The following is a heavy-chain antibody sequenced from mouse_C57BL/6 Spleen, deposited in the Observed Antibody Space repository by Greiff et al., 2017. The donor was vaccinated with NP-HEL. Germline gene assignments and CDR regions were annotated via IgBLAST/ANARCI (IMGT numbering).Heavy chain of an antibody. V-gene: IGHV1-81*01. CDR1: GYTFTSYG. J-gene: IGHJ1*03. Sequence: VQLQQSGAELARPGASVKLSCKASGYTFTSYGISWVKQRPGQGLEWIGEIYPRSGNTYYNEKFKGKATLTADKSSSTAYMELRSLTSEDSAVYFCARKEVYYGSSYGYFDVWGTGTTVTVSS. D-gene: IGHD1-1*01. CDR2: IYPRSGNT. CDR3: ARKEVYYGSSYGYFDV.